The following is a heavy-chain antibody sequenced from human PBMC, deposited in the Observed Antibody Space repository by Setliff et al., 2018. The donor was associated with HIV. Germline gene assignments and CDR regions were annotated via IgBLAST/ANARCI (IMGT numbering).Heavy chain of an antibody. J-gene: IGHJ3*02. CDR3: ATSGFYDILTGPTPGVFDI. D-gene: IGHD3-9*01. CDR2: FDPEDDET. Sequence: SVKVSCKVSGYSLTELSIHWVRQAPGEGLEWMGGFDPEDDETVYAEKFQGRVTMTEDTSTDTAYMALSSLRSEDTAMYYCATSGFYDILTGPTPGVFDIWGQGTMVTVSS. CDR1: GYSLTELS. V-gene: IGHV1-24*01.